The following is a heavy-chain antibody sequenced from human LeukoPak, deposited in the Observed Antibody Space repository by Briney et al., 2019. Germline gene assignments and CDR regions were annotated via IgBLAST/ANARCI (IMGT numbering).Heavy chain of an antibody. J-gene: IGHJ6*03. CDR1: GGSISSYY. D-gene: IGHD6-19*01. Sequence: PSETLSPTCTVSGGSISSYYWSWIRQPAGKGLEWIGRIYTRGSTNYNPSLKSRVTMSVDTSKNQFSLKLSSVTAADTAVYYCARDGIAVAGTVLYYYYDYMDVWGKGSTLPVSS. V-gene: IGHV4-4*07. CDR2: IYTRGST. CDR3: ARDGIAVAGTVLYYYYDYMDV.